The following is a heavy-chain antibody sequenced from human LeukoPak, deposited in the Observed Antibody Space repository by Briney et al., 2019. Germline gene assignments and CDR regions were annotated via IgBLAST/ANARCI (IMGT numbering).Heavy chain of an antibody. J-gene: IGHJ6*03. CDR3: ARDSGGKYYYYYMDV. Sequence: GGSLRLSCAASEFSVGSNYMTWVRQAPGKGLEWVSLIYSGGSTYYADSVKGRFTISRDNSKNTLYLQMNSLRAEDTAVYYCARDSGGKYYYYYMDVWGKGTTVTVSS. CDR2: IYSGGST. CDR1: EFSVGSNY. V-gene: IGHV3-66*01. D-gene: IGHD2-15*01.